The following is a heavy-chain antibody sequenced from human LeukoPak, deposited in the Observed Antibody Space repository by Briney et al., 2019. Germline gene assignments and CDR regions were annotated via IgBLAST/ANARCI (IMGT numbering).Heavy chain of an antibody. CDR1: GGSFSGYY. V-gene: IGHV4-34*01. J-gene: IGHJ4*02. D-gene: IGHD3-10*01. CDR3: ARGIRRHYYGSGSYYNTGRRIGDYFDY. CDR2: ISHSGSA. Sequence: SETLSLTCAVYGGSFSGYYWSWIRQPPGKGLEWIGEISHSGSANSNPSLKSRVTISVDTSKNQFSLKLSSVTAADTAVYYCARGIRRHYYGSGSYYNTGRRIGDYFDYWGQGTLVTVSS.